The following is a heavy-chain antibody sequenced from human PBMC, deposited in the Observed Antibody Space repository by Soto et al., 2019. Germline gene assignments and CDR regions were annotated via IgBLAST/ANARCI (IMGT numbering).Heavy chain of an antibody. CDR3: ATHLPNY. V-gene: IGHV3-74*01. CDR2: INSDGIST. J-gene: IGHJ4*02. Sequence: EVQLVESGGGLVQPGGSLRLTCAASGFTFSSYWMHWVRQPPGKGLVWVSRINSDGISTYYADSVKGRFTISSDSAKNTLHLHMNGLRAEATSVHYCATHLPNYWGQGTLVTVAS. CDR1: GFTFSSYW.